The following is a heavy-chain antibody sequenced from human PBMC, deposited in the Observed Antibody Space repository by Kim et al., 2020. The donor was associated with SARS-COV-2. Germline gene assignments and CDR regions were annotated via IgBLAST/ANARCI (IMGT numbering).Heavy chain of an antibody. Sequence: ASVKVSCKASGYTFTGYYMHWVRQAPGQGLEWMGWINPNSGGTNYAQKFQGWVTMTRDTSISTAYMELSRLRSDDTAVYYCARSSQQLVGENAFDIWGQGTMVTVSS. V-gene: IGHV1-2*04. CDR2: INPNSGGT. CDR1: GYTFTGYY. D-gene: IGHD6-13*01. J-gene: IGHJ3*02. CDR3: ARSSQQLVGENAFDI.